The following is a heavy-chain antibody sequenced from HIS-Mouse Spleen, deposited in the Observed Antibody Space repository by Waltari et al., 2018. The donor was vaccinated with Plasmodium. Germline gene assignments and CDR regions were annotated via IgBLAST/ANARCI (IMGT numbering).Heavy chain of an antibody. V-gene: IGHV4-4*07. CDR2: IDTSGST. CDR3: ARTIITMIDAFDI. Sequence: QVQLQESGPGLVKPSETLSLTCTVSGGSISSYYWSWIRQPAGKGLEWMVRIDTSGSTNDNPSLKSRGTMSVDTSKNQFSLKLSSVTAADTAVYYCARTIITMIDAFDIWGQGTMVTVSS. J-gene: IGHJ3*02. CDR1: GGSISSYY. D-gene: IGHD3-22*01.